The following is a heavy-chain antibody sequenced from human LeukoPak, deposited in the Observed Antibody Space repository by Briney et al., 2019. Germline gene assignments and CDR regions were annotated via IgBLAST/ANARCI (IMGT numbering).Heavy chain of an antibody. Sequence: GGSLRLSCAASGFTFSSYAMHWVRQAPGKGLEYVSAISSNGGSTYYANSVKGRFTISRDNSKNTLYLQMNSLRAEDTAVYYCALGGSYRFDYWGQGTLVTVSS. V-gene: IGHV3-64*01. CDR3: ALGGSYRFDY. D-gene: IGHD1-26*01. CDR1: GFTFSSYA. CDR2: ISSNGGST. J-gene: IGHJ4*02.